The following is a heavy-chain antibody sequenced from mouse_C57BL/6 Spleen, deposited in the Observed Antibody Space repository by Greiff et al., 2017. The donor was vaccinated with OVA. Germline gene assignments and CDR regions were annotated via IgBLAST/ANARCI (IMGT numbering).Heavy chain of an antibody. J-gene: IGHJ4*01. V-gene: IGHV5-9*01. Sequence: EVMLVESGGGLVKPGGSLKLSCAASGFTFSSYTMSWVRQTPEKRLEWVATISGGGGNTYYPDSVKGRFTISRDNAKNTLYLQMSSLRSEDTALYDCARHYYDYDYAMDYWGQGTSVTVSS. CDR1: GFTFSSYT. CDR2: ISGGGGNT. D-gene: IGHD2-4*01. CDR3: ARHYYDYDYAMDY.